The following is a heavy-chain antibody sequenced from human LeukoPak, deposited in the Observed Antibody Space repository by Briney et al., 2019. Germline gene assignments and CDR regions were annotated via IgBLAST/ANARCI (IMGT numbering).Heavy chain of an antibody. V-gene: IGHV2-70*11. CDR1: WFSLTTNGMC. D-gene: IGHD5-24*01. Sequence: TAPALVKPTQTLTRTCSFSWFSLTTNGMCANWIRQPPGKALEWLARIDWDDDKYYSTSLKTRLTISKDTSQNPVVLIMANMAPVDTATYYCARTHSRPDGEEAGSFGAFYIWGQGTVVTVSS. J-gene: IGHJ3*02. CDR2: IDWDDDK. CDR3: ARTHSRPDGEEAGSFGAFYI.